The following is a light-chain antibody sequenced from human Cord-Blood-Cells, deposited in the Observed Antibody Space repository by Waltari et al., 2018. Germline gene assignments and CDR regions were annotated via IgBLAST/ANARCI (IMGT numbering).Light chain of an antibody. CDR3: QQSYSTPRT. Sequence: DIQMTQSPSSLSASVGDRVTLTCRASQRLSSYLNWYQQKPGKAPKLLIYAGSSLQSGVPSRFSGGGSGTDFTLTISSLQPEDFATYYCQQSYSTPRTFGQGTKVEIK. CDR2: AGS. CDR1: QRLSSY. J-gene: IGKJ1*01. V-gene: IGKV1-39*01.